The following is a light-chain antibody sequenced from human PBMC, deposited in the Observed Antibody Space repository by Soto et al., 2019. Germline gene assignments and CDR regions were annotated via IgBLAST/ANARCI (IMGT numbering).Light chain of an antibody. CDR3: QQYGSSPRT. CDR2: GAS. CDR1: QSVSSNY. Sequence: VLTQSPGTLSLSQGERATLACRPSQSVSSNYLAWYQQNPGQAPRLLIYGASIRATGIPDRFSGSGSETDFTLTISRLEPEDFAVYYCQQYGSSPRTFGQGTKVDI. J-gene: IGKJ1*01. V-gene: IGKV3-20*01.